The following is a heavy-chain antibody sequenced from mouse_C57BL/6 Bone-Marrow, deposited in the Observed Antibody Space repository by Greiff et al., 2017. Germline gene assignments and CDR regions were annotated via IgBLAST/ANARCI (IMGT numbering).Heavy chain of an antibody. CDR3: TLLLWCTLY. Sequence: EVQVVESGAELVRPGASVKLSCTASGFNIKDDYMHWVKQRPEQGLEWIGWIDPENGDTEYASKFQGKATITADTSSNTAYLQLSSLTSEDTAVYYYTLLLWCTLYRGQGTTHTVSS. D-gene: IGHD2-13*01. V-gene: IGHV14-4*01. CDR2: IDPENGDT. J-gene: IGHJ2*01. CDR1: GFNIKDDY.